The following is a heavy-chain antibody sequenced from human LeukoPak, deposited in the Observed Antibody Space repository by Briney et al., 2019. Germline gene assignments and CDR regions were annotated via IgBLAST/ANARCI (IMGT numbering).Heavy chain of an antibody. D-gene: IGHD4-17*01. CDR3: ARRHHGEPGRALDY. V-gene: IGHV3-33*03. Sequence: GGSLSLSCAASGFTFSSYGMHWVRQAPGKGLEWVAVIWYDGSNKYYADSVKGRFTISRDNAKNTLYLQMNSLRAEDTAVYYCARRHHGEPGRALDYWGQGTLATVSS. CDR1: GFTFSSYG. CDR2: IWYDGSNK. J-gene: IGHJ4*02.